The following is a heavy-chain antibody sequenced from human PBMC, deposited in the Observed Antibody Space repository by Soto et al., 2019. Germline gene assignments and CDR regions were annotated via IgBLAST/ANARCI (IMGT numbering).Heavy chain of an antibody. CDR2: ISGSGGGT. J-gene: IGHJ4*02. CDR3: AKFGMATTKRSPPYYIDY. V-gene: IGHV3-23*01. CDR1: GFTFSSYA. Sequence: GALRLSCAASGFTFSSYAMSWVRQAPGKGLEWVSSISGSGGGTYYADSVKGRFTFSRDNSKNTLYLQMNSLRAEDTAVYYCAKFGMATTKRSPPYYIDYWGQGALVTISS. D-gene: IGHD1-1*01.